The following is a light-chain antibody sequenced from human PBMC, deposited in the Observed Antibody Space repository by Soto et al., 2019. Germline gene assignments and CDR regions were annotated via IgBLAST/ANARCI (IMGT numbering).Light chain of an antibody. CDR2: DAS. J-gene: IGKJ4*01. CDR1: QSVSSY. CDR3: QQRSNWPRLT. V-gene: IGKV3-11*01. Sequence: EIVLTQSPATLSLSPGERATLSCRASQSVSSYLAWYQQKPGQAPRLLIYDASNRATGIPARFSGSGSGTDFTLPISSLVPEDFAVYYCQQRSNWPRLTFGGGTKVEIK.